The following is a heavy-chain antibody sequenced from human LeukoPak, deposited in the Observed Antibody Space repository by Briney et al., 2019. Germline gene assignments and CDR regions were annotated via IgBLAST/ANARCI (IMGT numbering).Heavy chain of an antibody. V-gene: IGHV1-3*04. Sequence: ASVKVSCKASGYTFTTFAIHGVRQAPGQRLEWMGWIDTANGNTKYSQRFQGRIALTTDTSARTVYMELSSLRFEDTAVYYCAKPTSSGWSSFDFWGQGTPVIVSS. CDR3: AKPTSSGWSSFDF. J-gene: IGHJ4*02. CDR1: GYTFTTFA. CDR2: IDTANGNT. D-gene: IGHD6-19*01.